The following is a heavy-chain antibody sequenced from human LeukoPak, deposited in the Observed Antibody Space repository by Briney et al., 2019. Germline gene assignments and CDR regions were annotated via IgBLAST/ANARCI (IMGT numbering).Heavy chain of an antibody. D-gene: IGHD5-24*01. V-gene: IGHV5-51*01. CDR3: ARPLEMATMLFDY. CDR2: IYPGDSDT. CDR1: GYCFTSYW. J-gene: IGHJ4*02. Sequence: GESLQISCKGSGYCFTSYWIGWVRQMPGKGLEWMGIIYPGDSDTRYSPSFQGQVTISADKSISTAYLQRSSLKASDTAMYYGARPLEMATMLFDYWGQGTLVTVSS.